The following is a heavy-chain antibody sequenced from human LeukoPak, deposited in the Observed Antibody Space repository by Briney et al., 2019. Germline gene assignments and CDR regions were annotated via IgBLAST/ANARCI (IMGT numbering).Heavy chain of an antibody. CDR1: GYTFTGYY. D-gene: IGHD6-25*01. Sequence: ASVKVSCKASGYTFTGYYMHWVRQAPGQGLEWMGIINPRGGSTDYAQKFQGRVTMTSDTSTSTVYMELNSLIYEDTAVYFCARVGSAAATADYWGQGTLVTVSS. V-gene: IGHV1-46*01. CDR2: INPRGGST. CDR3: ARVGSAAATADY. J-gene: IGHJ4*02.